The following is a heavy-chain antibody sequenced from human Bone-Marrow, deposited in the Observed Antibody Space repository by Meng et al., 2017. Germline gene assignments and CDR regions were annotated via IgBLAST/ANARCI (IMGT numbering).Heavy chain of an antibody. CDR3: ARDPDVDTARGDY. V-gene: IGHV1-2*06. CDR1: GYTFTGYY. D-gene: IGHD5-18*01. Sequence: QWRLVTPGAEVKKPGASVQVSCKASGYTFTGYYMHWVRQAPGQGLEWMGRINPNSGGTNYAQKFQGRVTMTRDTSISTAYMELSRLRSDDTAVYYCARDPDVDTARGDYWGQGTLVTVSS. J-gene: IGHJ4*02. CDR2: INPNSGGT.